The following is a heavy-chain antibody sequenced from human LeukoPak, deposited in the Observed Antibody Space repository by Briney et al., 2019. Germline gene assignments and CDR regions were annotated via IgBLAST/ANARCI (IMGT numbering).Heavy chain of an antibody. Sequence: SVKVYCKASGGTFSSYAISWVRQAPGQGLEWMGGIIPIFGTANYAQKFQGRVTITADKSTSTAYMELSSLRSEDTAVYYCASRKATLWSGYYRFSGLDYWGQGTLVTVSS. CDR3: ASRKATLWSGYYRFSGLDY. J-gene: IGHJ4*02. D-gene: IGHD3-3*01. V-gene: IGHV1-69*06. CDR2: IIPIFGTA. CDR1: GGTFSSYA.